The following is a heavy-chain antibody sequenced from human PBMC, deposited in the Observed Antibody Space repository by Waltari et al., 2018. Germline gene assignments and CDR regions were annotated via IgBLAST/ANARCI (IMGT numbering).Heavy chain of an antibody. J-gene: IGHJ6*02. CDR1: GFTFGSYS. V-gene: IGHV3-21*01. Sequence: EVQLVESGGGLVKPGGSLRLSCAASGFTFGSYSMNWVRQAPGKGLEWVSSISSSSSYIYYADSVKGRFTISRDNAKNSLYLQMNSLRAEDTAVYYCARDFPPDSSSTGYYYYGMDVWGQGTTVTVSS. CDR3: ARDFPPDSSSTGYYYYGMDV. D-gene: IGHD6-6*01. CDR2: ISSSSSYI.